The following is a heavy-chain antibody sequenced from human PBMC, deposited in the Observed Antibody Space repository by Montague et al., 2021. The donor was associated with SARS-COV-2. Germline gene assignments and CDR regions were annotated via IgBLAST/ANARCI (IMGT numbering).Heavy chain of an antibody. CDR2: TYYRSKWYN. J-gene: IGHJ6*02. CDR1: GDSVSRNSAT. V-gene: IGHV6-1*01. Sequence: CAISGDSVSRNSATWNWVRQSPSRGLGWLGRTYYRSKWYNDYAXXXRGRVTINPDTSKNQFSLQLNSVTPEDTAIYYCTSGREGNYNVMDVWGQGTTVTVSS. CDR3: TSGREGNYNVMDV. D-gene: IGHD1-1*01.